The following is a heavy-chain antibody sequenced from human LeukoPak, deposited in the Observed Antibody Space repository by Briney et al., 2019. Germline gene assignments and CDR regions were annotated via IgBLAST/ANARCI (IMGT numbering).Heavy chain of an antibody. CDR1: NGSISSDY. Sequence: SETLSLTCSVSNGSISSDYWSWIRQPPGRGLEWMGNVYYTEYTNYNPSFKSRVTISQDTSKNQFSLKLTSLTAADTAIYYCARDMRRHGESGYGFDYWGQGIRVTVSS. J-gene: IGHJ4*02. CDR3: ARDMRRHGESGYGFDY. V-gene: IGHV4-59*01. CDR2: VYYTEYT. D-gene: IGHD5-12*01.